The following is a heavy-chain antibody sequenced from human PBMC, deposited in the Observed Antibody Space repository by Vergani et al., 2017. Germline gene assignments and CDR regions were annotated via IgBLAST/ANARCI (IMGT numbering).Heavy chain of an antibody. J-gene: IGHJ4*02. D-gene: IGHD3-9*01. CDR3: AKDRAYYDMLTGYYIDY. Sequence: EVQLLESGGGLVQPGGSLRLSCAASGFTFSSYDMSWVRQAPGKGLEWVSAISGSGGRTYYADSVKGRFTISRDNSKNTLYLQMNSLRAEDTAVYYCAKDRAYYDMLTGYYIDYGGQGSLVTVSS. V-gene: IGHV3-23*01. CDR2: ISGSGGRT. CDR1: GFTFSSYD.